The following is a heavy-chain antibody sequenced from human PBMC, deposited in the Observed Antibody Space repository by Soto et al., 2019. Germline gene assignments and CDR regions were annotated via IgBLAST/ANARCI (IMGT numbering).Heavy chain of an antibody. CDR2: IYYTGFT. D-gene: IGHD3-22*01. Sequence: SETLSLTCSFSGDSVTSHYLTWIRQSPEKGLEWIGCIYYTGFTHYNPSLKSRLAISIDTSKNQFTLQLTSVTVADTAFYYCAGGGSIVVATRRLMDVWGKGTTVTVSS. CDR1: GDSVTSHY. J-gene: IGHJ6*03. CDR3: AGGGSIVVATRRLMDV. V-gene: IGHV4-59*02.